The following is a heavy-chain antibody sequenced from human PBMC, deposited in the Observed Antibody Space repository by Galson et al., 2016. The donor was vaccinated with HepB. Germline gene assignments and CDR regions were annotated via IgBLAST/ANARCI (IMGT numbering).Heavy chain of an antibody. D-gene: IGHD3-16*01. CDR2: IWYDGNNK. CDR1: GFTFSSYG. Sequence: SLRLSCAASGFTFSSYGMHWVRQAPGKGLERVAVIWYDGNNKYYADSVKGRFTISRDNSKNTLSLQMTSLRAEDTAVYYCARADSRSYASKWSLDYWGQGTLVTVSS. V-gene: IGHV3-33*01. J-gene: IGHJ4*02. CDR3: ARADSRSYASKWSLDY.